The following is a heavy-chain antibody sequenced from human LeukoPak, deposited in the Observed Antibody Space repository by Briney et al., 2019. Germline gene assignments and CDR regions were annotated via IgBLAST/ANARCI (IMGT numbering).Heavy chain of an antibody. CDR3: AKRGGESSGWGPFDY. J-gene: IGHJ4*02. D-gene: IGHD6-19*01. CDR1: GFTFTTYA. CDR2: IGNSGGDT. V-gene: IGHV3-23*01. Sequence: GGSLRLSCAASGFTFTTYAMCWVRQAPGKGLEWVSCIGNSGGDTVYADSVRGRFTVSRDTSRNTLFLEMNSLRAEDTAIYYCAKRGGESSGWGPFDYWSQGTLVTVSS.